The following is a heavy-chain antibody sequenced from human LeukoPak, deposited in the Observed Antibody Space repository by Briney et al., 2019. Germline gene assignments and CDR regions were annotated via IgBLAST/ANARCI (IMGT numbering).Heavy chain of an antibody. CDR3: AKDDGWLKFGN. CDR1: GYTFTSYY. D-gene: IGHD5-24*01. J-gene: IGHJ4*02. Sequence: GASVKVSCKASGYTFTSYYMHWVRQAPGQGLEWMGIINPSGGSTSYAQKFQGRVTMTRDMSTSTVYMELSSLRPEDTAVYYCAKDDGWLKFGNWGRGTLVTVSS. V-gene: IGHV1-46*01. CDR2: INPSGGST.